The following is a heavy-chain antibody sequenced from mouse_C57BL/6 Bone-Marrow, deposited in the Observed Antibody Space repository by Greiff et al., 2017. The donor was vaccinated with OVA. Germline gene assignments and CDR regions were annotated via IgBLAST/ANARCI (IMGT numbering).Heavy chain of an antibody. Sequence: QVQLKESGAELARPGASVKLSCKASGYTFTSYGISWVKQRTGQGLEWIGEIYPRSGNTYYNEKCKGKATLTADKSSSTAYMELRSLTSEDSAVYFCARPYYYGSPVLDYWGQGTTLTVSS. D-gene: IGHD1-1*01. CDR2: IYPRSGNT. CDR3: ARPYYYGSPVLDY. J-gene: IGHJ2*01. V-gene: IGHV1-81*01. CDR1: GYTFTSYG.